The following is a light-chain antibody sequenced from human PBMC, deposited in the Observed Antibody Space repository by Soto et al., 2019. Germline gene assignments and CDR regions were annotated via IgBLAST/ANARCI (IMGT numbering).Light chain of an antibody. Sequence: QSVLTQPXSVSGSPGQSITISCTGTSSDVGGYNYVSWYQQHPGKAPKLMIYEVSNRPLGVSNRFSGSKSGNTASLTISGLQAEDEADYYCTSYTSSSTLDVFGTGTKVTVL. CDR3: TSYTSSSTLDV. J-gene: IGLJ1*01. CDR2: EVS. CDR1: SSDVGGYNY. V-gene: IGLV2-14*01.